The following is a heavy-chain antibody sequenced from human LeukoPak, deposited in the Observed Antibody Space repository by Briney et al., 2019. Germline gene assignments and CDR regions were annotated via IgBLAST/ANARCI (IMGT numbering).Heavy chain of an antibody. CDR3: ARDQYDTWSRRGNFDS. CDR1: RFTFSTNW. V-gene: IGHV3-7*03. D-gene: IGHD3-3*01. CDR2: ITPAGSEK. Sequence: GGSLRLSCAASRFTFSTNWMGWVRQAPGKGLEWVASITPAGSEKYYANSMKGRFTISRDNTKNSLYLQMNSLRVEDTAVFYCARDQYDTWSRRGNFDSWGQGTLVIVSS. J-gene: IGHJ4*02.